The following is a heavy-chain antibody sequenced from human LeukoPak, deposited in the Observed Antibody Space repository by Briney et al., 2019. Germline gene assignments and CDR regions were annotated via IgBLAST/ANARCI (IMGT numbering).Heavy chain of an antibody. V-gene: IGHV4-39*01. J-gene: IGHJ4*02. CDR2: IYYTKRT. Sequence: SETLSLTCTVSGGSISSSYYYWGWIRQPPGKGLEWIGNIYYTKRTHYNPSLKSRVTISVDTSKNQFSLKLTSVTAADTAVYYCARRAYEYVWVNFRNYDYWGQGILVTVSS. CDR3: ARRAYEYVWVNFRNYDY. CDR1: GGSISSSYYY. D-gene: IGHD3-16*01.